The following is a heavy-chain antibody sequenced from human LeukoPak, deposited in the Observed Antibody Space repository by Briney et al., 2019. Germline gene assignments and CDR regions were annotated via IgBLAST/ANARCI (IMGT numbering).Heavy chain of an antibody. CDR2: INPSGDTT. CDR3: ARGGRYSYVTDY. Sequence: ASVKVSCKASGYTFTSYYMHWVRQAPGQGLEWMGIINPSGDTTRYAQKLQGGVTMTTDTSTSTAYMELRSLRSDDTAVYYCARGGRYSYVTDYWGQGTLVTVSS. V-gene: IGHV1-46*01. D-gene: IGHD5-18*01. J-gene: IGHJ4*02. CDR1: GYTFTSYY.